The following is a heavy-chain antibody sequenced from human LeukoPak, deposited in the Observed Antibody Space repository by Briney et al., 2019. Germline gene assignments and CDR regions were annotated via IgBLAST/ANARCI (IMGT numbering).Heavy chain of an antibody. D-gene: IGHD4-17*01. Sequence: GGSLRLSCAASGFTFSSYNMNWVRHPPGKGLEWVSSIRSSSSYIYYADSVKGRFTISRDNAKNSLYLQMNSLRAEDTAVYYCARAEADYAPGYWGQGTLVTVSS. CDR2: IRSSSSYI. J-gene: IGHJ4*02. V-gene: IGHV3-21*01. CDR1: GFTFSSYN. CDR3: ARAEADYAPGY.